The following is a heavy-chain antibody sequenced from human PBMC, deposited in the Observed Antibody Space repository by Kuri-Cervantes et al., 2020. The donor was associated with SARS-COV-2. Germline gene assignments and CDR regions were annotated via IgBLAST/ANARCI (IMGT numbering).Heavy chain of an antibody. CDR3: AKMSLRFLEWLKLLNYFDY. Sequence: GESLKISCAASGFTFSSYGMHWVRQAPGKGLEWVAVIWYDGSNKYYADSVKGRFTISRDNAKNSLYLQMNSLRDEDTAVYYCAKMSLRFLEWLKLLNYFDYWGQGTLVTVSS. CDR1: GFTFSSYG. D-gene: IGHD3-3*01. J-gene: IGHJ4*02. CDR2: IWYDGSNK. V-gene: IGHV3-33*06.